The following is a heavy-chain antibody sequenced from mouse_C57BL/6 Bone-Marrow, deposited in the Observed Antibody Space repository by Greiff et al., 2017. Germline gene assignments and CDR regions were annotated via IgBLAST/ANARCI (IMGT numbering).Heavy chain of an antibody. CDR3: ARSNYYGSSLLYSYFDV. CDR1: GYTFTSYW. D-gene: IGHD1-1*01. J-gene: IGHJ1*03. Sequence: QVQLQQPGAELVMPGASVKLSCKASGYTFTSYWMHWVKQRPGQGLEWIGELDPSDSYTNYNQKFKGKSTLTVDKSSSTAYMQLSSLTSEDSAVYYCARSNYYGSSLLYSYFDVGGTGTTVTVSS. CDR2: LDPSDSYT. V-gene: IGHV1-69*01.